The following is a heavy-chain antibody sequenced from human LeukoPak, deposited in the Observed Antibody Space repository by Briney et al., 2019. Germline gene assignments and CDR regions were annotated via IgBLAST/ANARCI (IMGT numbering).Heavy chain of an antibody. CDR2: ISWNSGSI. CDR3: AKDIHYDRRYYFDY. Sequence: GGSLRLSCAASGFTFSSYGMHWVRQAPGKGLEWVSGISWNSGSIGYADSVKGRFTISRDNAKNSLYLQMNSLRAEDTALYYCAKDIHYDRRYYFDYWGQGTLVTVSS. D-gene: IGHD3-22*01. V-gene: IGHV3-9*01. J-gene: IGHJ4*02. CDR1: GFTFSSYG.